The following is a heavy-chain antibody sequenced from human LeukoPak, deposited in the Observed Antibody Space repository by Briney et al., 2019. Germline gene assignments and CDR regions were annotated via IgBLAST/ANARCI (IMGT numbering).Heavy chain of an antibody. CDR3: AREVYSSSRPADAFDI. CDR2: IMQDGSEK. J-gene: IGHJ3*02. Sequence: GGSLRLSCRGSGFTFSTYWMSWVRQAPGKGLEWVANIMQDGSEKNYVDSVKGRFTISRDNARNSLYLQMSSLGAEDTAVYYCAREVYSSSRPADAFDIWGQGTVVTVSS. D-gene: IGHD6-13*01. CDR1: GFTFSTYW. V-gene: IGHV3-7*01.